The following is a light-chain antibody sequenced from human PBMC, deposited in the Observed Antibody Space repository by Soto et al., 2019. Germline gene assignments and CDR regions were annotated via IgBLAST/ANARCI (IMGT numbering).Light chain of an antibody. Sequence: EIVLTQSPATLSLSPGERATLSCRASQSVSSYLAWYQQKPGQAPRLLIYDASNRATGVPARFSGSGSGTDFTLTISSLEPEDFAVYYSQQRSNWPLTFGGGTNVELK. CDR3: QQRSNWPLT. J-gene: IGKJ4*01. V-gene: IGKV3-11*01. CDR2: DAS. CDR1: QSVSSY.